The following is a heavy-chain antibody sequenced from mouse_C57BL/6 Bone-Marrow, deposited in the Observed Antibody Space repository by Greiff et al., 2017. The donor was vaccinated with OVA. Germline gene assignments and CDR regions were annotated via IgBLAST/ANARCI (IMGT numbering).Heavy chain of an antibody. CDR1: GFTFSSYA. CDR2: ISDGGSYT. V-gene: IGHV5-4*03. J-gene: IGHJ3*01. Sequence: EVKLVESGGGLVKPGGSLKLSCAASGFTFSSYAMSWVRQTPEKRLEWVATISDGGSYTYYPDNVKGRFTISRDNAKNNLYLQMSHLKSEDTAMFYCARGYTGFAYWGQGTLVTVSA. CDR3: ARGYTGFAY. D-gene: IGHD1-1*01.